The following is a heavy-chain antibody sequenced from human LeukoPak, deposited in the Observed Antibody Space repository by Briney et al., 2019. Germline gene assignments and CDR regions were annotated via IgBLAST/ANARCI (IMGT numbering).Heavy chain of an antibody. D-gene: IGHD6-13*01. V-gene: IGHV3-23*01. CDR3: SRGTSAGGPISPFDF. J-gene: IGHJ4*02. Sequence: PGGSLRLSCAASGFTFSLYAMTWVRQAPGKGLEWVSGISGSGGSTYYADSVKGRFSISRDNAKNTVYLQMTSLWAEDTGIYYCSRGTSAGGPISPFDFWGQGTVVTVSS. CDR2: ISGSGGST. CDR1: GFTFSLYA.